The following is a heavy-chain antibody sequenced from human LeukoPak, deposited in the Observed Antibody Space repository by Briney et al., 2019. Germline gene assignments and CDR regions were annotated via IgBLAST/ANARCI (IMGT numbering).Heavy chain of an antibody. CDR1: GFTFSSYA. V-gene: IGHV3-21*01. D-gene: IGHD6-6*01. CDR3: AREYSSSFDY. CDR2: ISSSSSYK. J-gene: IGHJ4*02. Sequence: PGGSLRLSCAASGFTFSSYAMTWVRQAPGKGLEWVSSISSSSSYKYYADSVKGRFTISRDNAKNSLYLQMNSLRAEDTAVYYCAREYSSSFDYWGQGTLVTVSS.